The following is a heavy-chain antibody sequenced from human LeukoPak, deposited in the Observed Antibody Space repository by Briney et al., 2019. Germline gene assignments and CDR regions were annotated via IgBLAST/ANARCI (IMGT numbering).Heavy chain of an antibody. Sequence: SETLSLTCTVSGASISSNNNYWGWIRQTPGKGLEWIGSMYYSGSTYYNPSLKSRVTISVDTSKNQFSLKLSSVTAADTAVYYCARGYKSPTVLDPWGQGTLVTVSS. CDR1: GASISSNNNY. D-gene: IGHD5-18*01. CDR2: MYYSGST. CDR3: ARGYKSPTVLDP. J-gene: IGHJ5*02. V-gene: IGHV4-39*07.